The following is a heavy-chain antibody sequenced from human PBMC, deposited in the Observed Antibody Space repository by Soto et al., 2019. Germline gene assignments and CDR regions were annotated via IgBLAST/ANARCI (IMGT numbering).Heavy chain of an antibody. CDR2: ISGSGGST. Sequence: EVQLLESGGGLVQPGGSLRLSCAASGFTFSSYAMSWVRQAPGKGLEWVSAISGSGGSTYYADSVKGRFTISRDNSKNTLYLQMNSLRAEDTAVYYCATDAPPYRGSYYNSFWDYWGQGILVTVSA. CDR1: GFTFSSYA. D-gene: IGHD1-26*01. V-gene: IGHV3-23*01. CDR3: ATDAPPYRGSYYNSFWDY. J-gene: IGHJ4*02.